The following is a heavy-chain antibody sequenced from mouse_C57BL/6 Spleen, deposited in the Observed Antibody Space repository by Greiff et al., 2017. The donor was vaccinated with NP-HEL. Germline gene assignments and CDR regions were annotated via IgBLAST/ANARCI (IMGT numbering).Heavy chain of an antibody. CDR1: GYAFSSSW. CDR3: APITTDWYFDV. V-gene: IGHV1-82*01. J-gene: IGHJ1*03. Sequence: QVPLQQSGPELVKPGASVNISCKASGYAFSSSWMNGVKQRPGKGLEWMGRIYHGDGDTNYNGKFKGKGTLNADKSSSTAYMQLSSLTSEDSAVYFCAPITTDWYFDVWGTGTTLTVSS. D-gene: IGHD1-2*01. CDR2: IYHGDGDT.